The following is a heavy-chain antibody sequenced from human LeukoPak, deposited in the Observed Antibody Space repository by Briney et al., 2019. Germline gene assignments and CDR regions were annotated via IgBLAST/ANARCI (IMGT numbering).Heavy chain of an antibody. V-gene: IGHV3-30*02. Sequence: GGSLRLSCPASGFTFSSFGMHWVRQAPGKGLEWVAFIRHDGSNKYYADSVKGRFTISRDNSKNTLHLQMNSLRGEDTAVYYCAKDLYSSAWYELPDSWGQGTLVTVSS. CDR2: IRHDGSNK. CDR3: AKDLYSSAWYELPDS. CDR1: GFTFSSFG. D-gene: IGHD6-13*01. J-gene: IGHJ4*02.